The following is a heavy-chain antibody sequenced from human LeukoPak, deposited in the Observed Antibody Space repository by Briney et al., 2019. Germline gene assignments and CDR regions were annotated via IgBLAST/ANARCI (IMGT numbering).Heavy chain of an antibody. Sequence: GGSLRLSCAASGFTFSIYGMSWVRQAPGKGLEWVANIKQDGSEKYYVDSVKGRFTISRDNAKNSLYLQMNSLRAEDTAVYYCARGGTSLWFGELQPFDYWGQGTLVTVSS. J-gene: IGHJ4*02. CDR1: GFTFSIYG. CDR2: IKQDGSEK. V-gene: IGHV3-7*01. D-gene: IGHD3-10*01. CDR3: ARGGTSLWFGELQPFDY.